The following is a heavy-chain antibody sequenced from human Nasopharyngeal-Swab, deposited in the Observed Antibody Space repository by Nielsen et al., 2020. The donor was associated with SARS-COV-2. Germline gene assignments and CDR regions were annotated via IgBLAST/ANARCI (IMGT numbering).Heavy chain of an antibody. CDR3: ARESGGDSGWFDP. CDR1: GDSISSYY. CDR2: IYYSGST. V-gene: IGHV4-59*01. J-gene: IGHJ5*02. Sequence: SETLSLTCSVPGDSISSYYWSWIRQPPGKGLEWIGYIYYSGSTNYNPSLKSRVTISVDTSKNQFSLKLSSVTAADTAVYYCARESGGDSGWFDPWGQGTLVTVSS. D-gene: IGHD5-12*01.